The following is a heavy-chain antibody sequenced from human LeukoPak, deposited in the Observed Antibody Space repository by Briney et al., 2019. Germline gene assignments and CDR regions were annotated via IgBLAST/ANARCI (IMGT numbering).Heavy chain of an antibody. CDR3: ARDYDRSGYYIDLDY. J-gene: IGHJ4*02. CDR1: GFTFSSCS. Sequence: GALRLSCAASGFTFSSCSENWVRQAPGKGLEWVSYISGSSSSIKYADSVKGRFTISRDNAKNSLYLQMNSLRAEDTAVYYCARDYDRSGYYIDLDYWGQGTLVTVSS. CDR2: ISGSSSSI. D-gene: IGHD3-22*01. V-gene: IGHV3-48*04.